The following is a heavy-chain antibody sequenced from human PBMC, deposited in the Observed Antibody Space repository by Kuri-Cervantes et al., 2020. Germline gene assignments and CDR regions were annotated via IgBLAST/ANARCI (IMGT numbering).Heavy chain of an antibody. Sequence: GESLKISCAASGFTFSSYAMHWVRQAPGKGLEWVAVISYDGSNKYYANSVKGRFTISRDNSKNTLYLQMNSLRAEDTAVYYCAKDMVLVPAALTYYYYYGMDVWGQGTTVTDSS. J-gene: IGHJ6*02. CDR1: GFTFSSYA. V-gene: IGHV3-30-3*01. CDR2: ISYDGSNK. CDR3: AKDMVLVPAALTYYYYYGMDV. D-gene: IGHD2-2*01.